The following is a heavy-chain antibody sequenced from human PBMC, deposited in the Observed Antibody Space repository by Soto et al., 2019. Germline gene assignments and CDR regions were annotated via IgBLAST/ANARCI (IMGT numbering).Heavy chain of an antibody. CDR1: VFTFSSYG. V-gene: IGHV3-23*01. Sequence: GGSLRLSCTASVFTFSSYGMSWVHQAPGKGLEWVSAISAGYSTFYAESVKGRFTISRDNSKNTLYLQMNSLRAEDTAVYYCAKENSGYEKWGQGTLVTVSS. D-gene: IGHD5-12*01. J-gene: IGHJ4*01. CDR3: AKENSGYEK. CDR2: ISAGYST.